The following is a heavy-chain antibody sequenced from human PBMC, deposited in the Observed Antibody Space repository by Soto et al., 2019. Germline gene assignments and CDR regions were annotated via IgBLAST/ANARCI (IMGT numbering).Heavy chain of an antibody. CDR3: ARGPSRITIFGVVISYYFEY. V-gene: IGHV4-59*01. D-gene: IGHD3-3*01. J-gene: IGHJ4*02. CDR1: GGSISRYY. CDR2: IYYSGST. Sequence: SETRSLTCTVSGGSISRYYWSWIRQPPGKGLEWIGYIYYSGSTNYNPSLKSRVTISVDTSKNQFSLKLSSVTAADTAVYYCARGPSRITIFGVVISYYFEYWGQGTLVTVS.